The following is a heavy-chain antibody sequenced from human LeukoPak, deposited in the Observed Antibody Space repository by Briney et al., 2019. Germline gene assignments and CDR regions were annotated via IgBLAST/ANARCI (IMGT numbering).Heavy chain of an antibody. V-gene: IGHV3-49*03. CDR2: IRSKAYGGTP. CDR1: GFTFADYA. J-gene: IGHJ4*02. D-gene: IGHD2-15*01. CDR3: TRAFLRDCSGGSCYDY. Sequence: AGGSLRLSCTASGFTFADYAMTWFRQAPGKGLEWVGFIRSKAYGGTPEYAASVKGRFTISRDDSESIAYLQMNSLKTEDTAVYFCTRAFLRDCSGGSCYDYWGQGTLVTVSS.